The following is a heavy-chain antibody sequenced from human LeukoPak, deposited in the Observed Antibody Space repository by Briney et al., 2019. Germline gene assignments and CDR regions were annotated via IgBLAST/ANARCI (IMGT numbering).Heavy chain of an antibody. CDR2: VHHSGST. CDR1: GFSISNNYW. J-gene: IGHJ4*02. V-gene: IGHV4-38-2*01. Sequence: SQTLSLTCAVSGFSISNNYWWHWIRQPPGKGLEWIGTVHHSGSTYYNPSLKSRVTISVDTSKNQFSLKLTSVTAADTAVHYCAREPAGRGAVDYWGQGTLVTVS. CDR3: AREPAGRGAVDY. D-gene: IGHD4/OR15-4a*01.